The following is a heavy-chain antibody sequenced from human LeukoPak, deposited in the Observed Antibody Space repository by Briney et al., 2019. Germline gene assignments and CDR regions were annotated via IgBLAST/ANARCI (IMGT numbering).Heavy chain of an antibody. CDR3: ARGANYGVY. CDR2: ISSSSSTI. CDR1: GFTFSSYS. Sequence: GGSLRLSCAASGFTFSSYSMNWVRQAPGKGLEWVSYISSSSSTIYYADSVKGRFTISRDNAKNSLYLQMNSLRAEDTAVYYCARGANYGVYWGQGTLVTVSS. D-gene: IGHD5-12*01. V-gene: IGHV3-48*01. J-gene: IGHJ4*02.